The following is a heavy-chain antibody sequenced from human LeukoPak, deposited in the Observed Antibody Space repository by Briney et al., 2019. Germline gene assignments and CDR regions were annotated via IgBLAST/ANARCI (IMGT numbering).Heavy chain of an antibody. V-gene: IGHV3-13*01. CDR3: ARVNYYDSSGYYWYDY. Sequence: GGSLRLSCAASGFTFSSYDMHWVRQATGKGVEWVSAIGTAGDTYYPGSVKGRFTISRENAKNSLYLQMNSLRAGDTAVYYCARVNYYDSSGYYWYDYWGQGTLVTVSS. D-gene: IGHD3-22*01. CDR2: IGTAGDT. J-gene: IGHJ4*02. CDR1: GFTFSSYD.